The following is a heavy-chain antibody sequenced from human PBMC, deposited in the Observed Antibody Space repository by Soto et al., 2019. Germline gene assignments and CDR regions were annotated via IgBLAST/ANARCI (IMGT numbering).Heavy chain of an antibody. CDR2: IYSGGST. V-gene: IGHV3-53*01. CDR3: ASEYYYDSSGYLGAFDI. J-gene: IGHJ3*02. CDR1: GFTVSSNY. D-gene: IGHD3-22*01. Sequence: GGSLRLSCAASGFTVSSNYMSWVRQAPGKGLEWVSVIYSGGSTYYADSVKGRFTISRDNSKNTLYLQMNSLRAEDTAVYYCASEYYYDSSGYLGAFDIWGQGTMVTVSS.